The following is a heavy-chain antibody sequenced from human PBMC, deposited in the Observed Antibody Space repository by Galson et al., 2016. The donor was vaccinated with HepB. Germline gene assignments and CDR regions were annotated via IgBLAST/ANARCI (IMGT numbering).Heavy chain of an antibody. Sequence: SLRLSCAASGFTFNNYAIHWVRQAPGKGLEWVAVISYDGTNKYYVDSVKGRFTISRDTSKNTLYLQMNSLRAEDTAIYYCAKVRDYYGSGSYWKYFDHWGQGTLVTVSS. J-gene: IGHJ4*02. V-gene: IGHV3-30*18. CDR2: ISYDGTNK. D-gene: IGHD3-10*01. CDR1: GFTFNNYA. CDR3: AKVRDYYGSGSYWKYFDH.